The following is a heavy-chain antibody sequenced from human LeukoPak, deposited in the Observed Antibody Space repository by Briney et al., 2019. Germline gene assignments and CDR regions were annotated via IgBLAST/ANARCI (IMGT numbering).Heavy chain of an antibody. D-gene: IGHD3-22*01. Sequence: KPSETLSLTCAVYGGSFSGYYWSWIRQPPGKGLEWIGEINHSGSTNYNPSLKSRVTISVDTSKNQFSLKLSSVTAADTAVYYCARGREDDSSGYLLNWGQGTLVTVSP. J-gene: IGHJ4*02. CDR2: INHSGST. CDR3: ARGREDDSSGYLLN. CDR1: GGSFSGYY. V-gene: IGHV4-34*01.